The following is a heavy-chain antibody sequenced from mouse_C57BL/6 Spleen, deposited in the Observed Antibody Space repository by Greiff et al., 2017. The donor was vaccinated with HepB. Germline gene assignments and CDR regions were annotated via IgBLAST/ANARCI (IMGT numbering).Heavy chain of an antibody. Sequence: DVHLVESGGDLVKPGGSLKLSCAASGFTFSSYGMSWVRQTPDKRLEWVATISSGGSYTYYPDSVKGRFTISRDNAKNTLYLQMSSLKSEDTAMYYCARQNYDYDGYYAMDYWGQGTSVTVSS. V-gene: IGHV5-6*01. J-gene: IGHJ4*01. CDR1: GFTFSSYG. D-gene: IGHD2-4*01. CDR3: ARQNYDYDGYYAMDY. CDR2: ISSGGSYT.